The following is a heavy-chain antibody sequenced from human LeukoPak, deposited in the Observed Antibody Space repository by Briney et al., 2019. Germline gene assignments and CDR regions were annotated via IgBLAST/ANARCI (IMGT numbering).Heavy chain of an antibody. J-gene: IGHJ5*02. D-gene: IGHD1-26*01. Sequence: SETLSLTCTVSGGSISSYYWGWIRQPPGKGLEWIGYIYYSGSTNHNPSLKSRVTISVDTSKDQFSLKLTSVTAADTAFYYCAKDWELGSWGQGTLVTVSS. CDR3: AKDWELGS. CDR2: IYYSGST. CDR1: GGSISSYY. V-gene: IGHV4-59*01.